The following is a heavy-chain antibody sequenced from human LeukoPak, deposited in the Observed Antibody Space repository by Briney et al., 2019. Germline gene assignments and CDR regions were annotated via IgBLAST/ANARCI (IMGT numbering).Heavy chain of an antibody. CDR1: GCTFTNSW. V-gene: IGHV3-7*01. Sequence: GGSLRLSCSASGCTFTNSWMSWVRQAPGKGLEWVANIKQDASTKHYADSLKGRFTISRDNPKNSLYLQMNNLRADDTAIYYCTRDTEGTLDYWGQGILVTVAS. J-gene: IGHJ4*02. CDR2: IKQDASTK. D-gene: IGHD2-8*02. CDR3: TRDTEGTLDY.